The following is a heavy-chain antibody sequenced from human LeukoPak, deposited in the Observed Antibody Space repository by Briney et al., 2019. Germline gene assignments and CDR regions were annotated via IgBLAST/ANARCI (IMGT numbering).Heavy chain of an antibody. J-gene: IGHJ5*01. Sequence: SQTLSLTCAISRDSVSSNTATWTWIRQSPSRGLEWLGRTYYRSKWYNDYAVSVKSRITINPDTSKNQFSLQLNSVTPEDTAVYYCARERGSPTWFDYWGQGTLVTVSS. CDR1: RDSVSSNTAT. D-gene: IGHD1-26*01. CDR3: ARERGSPTWFDY. V-gene: IGHV6-1*01. CDR2: TYYRSKWYN.